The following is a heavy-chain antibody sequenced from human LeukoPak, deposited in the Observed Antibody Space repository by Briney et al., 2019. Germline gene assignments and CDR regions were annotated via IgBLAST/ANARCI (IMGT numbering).Heavy chain of an antibody. CDR3: ARGPTDP. V-gene: IGHV4-34*01. CDR1: GGSFSGYY. D-gene: IGHD1-26*01. CDR2: INHSGST. Sequence: SETLSLTCAVYGGSFSGYYWSWIRQPPGKGLEWIGEINHSGSTNYNPSLKSRVTISVDTSKNQFSLKPSSVTAADTAVYYCARGPTDPWGQGTLVTVSS. J-gene: IGHJ5*02.